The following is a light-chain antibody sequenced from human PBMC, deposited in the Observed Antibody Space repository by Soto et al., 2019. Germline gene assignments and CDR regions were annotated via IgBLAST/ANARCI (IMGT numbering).Light chain of an antibody. CDR1: QTVTNNY. CDR2: DAS. V-gene: IGKV3-20*01. J-gene: IGKJ1*01. Sequence: EIVLTQSPGTLSLSPGERATLSCRASQTVTNNYLAWYQQKPGQAPRLLIYDASSRATGIPYRFSGSGSGSDFTLTISRLEPEDFAVYFCQQCAFSPRTFGQGTKVEIK. CDR3: QQCAFSPRT.